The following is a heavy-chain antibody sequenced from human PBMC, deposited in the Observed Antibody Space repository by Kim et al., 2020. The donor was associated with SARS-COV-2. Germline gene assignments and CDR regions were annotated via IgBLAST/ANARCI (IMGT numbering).Heavy chain of an antibody. CDR3: ARDSSGWPYYGMDV. V-gene: IGHV3-21*01. J-gene: IGHJ6*02. Sequence: YADSVKGRFTISRDNAKNSLYLQMKGLGVEDTAVYYCARDSSGWPYYGMDVWGQGTTVTVSS. D-gene: IGHD6-19*01.